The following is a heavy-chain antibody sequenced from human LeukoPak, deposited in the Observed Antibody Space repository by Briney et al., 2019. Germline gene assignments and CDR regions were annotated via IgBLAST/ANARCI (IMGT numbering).Heavy chain of an antibody. J-gene: IGHJ4*02. CDR3: ARDPGYCSSTSCYSGSYFHY. CDR1: GYRLNELS. D-gene: IGHD2-2*02. Sequence: ASVKVSCKVSGYRLNELSIHWVRQGPGKGLEWMGGFDPEEGKTIYAQKLQGRVSMTEDTSTSTAYMELRSLRSDDTAVYYCARDPGYCSSTSCYSGSYFHYWGQGTLVTVSS. CDR2: FDPEEGKT. V-gene: IGHV1-24*01.